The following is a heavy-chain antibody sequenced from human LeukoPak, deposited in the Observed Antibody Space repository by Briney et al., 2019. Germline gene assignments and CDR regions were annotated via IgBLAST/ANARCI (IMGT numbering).Heavy chain of an antibody. CDR3: ARAHRQLERLGRYYFDY. CDR2: IIPIFGTA. J-gene: IGHJ4*02. Sequence: SVKVSCKASGGTFSNYAISWVRQAPGQGLEWMGGIIPIFGTANYAQKFRGRVTITADKSTRTAYMELSSLRSEDTAVYYCARAHRQLERLGRYYFDYWGQGTLVTVSS. V-gene: IGHV1-69*06. D-gene: IGHD1-1*01. CDR1: GGTFSNYA.